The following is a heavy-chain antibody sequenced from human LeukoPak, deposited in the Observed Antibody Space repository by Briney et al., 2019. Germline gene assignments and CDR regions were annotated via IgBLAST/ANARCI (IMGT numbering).Heavy chain of an antibody. CDR2: IYPGDSDT. Sequence: GASLKFSCKGSGSFFTSYWIGWVRQMPGKGLGWMGIIYPGDSDTRYSPSFQGQVTISADKSINTAYLQRSSLGASDTAIYYCARGGTGTTAGVYWGQGTLVTVPS. CDR1: GSFFTSYW. J-gene: IGHJ4*02. V-gene: IGHV5-51*01. CDR3: ARGGTGTTAGVY. D-gene: IGHD1-1*01.